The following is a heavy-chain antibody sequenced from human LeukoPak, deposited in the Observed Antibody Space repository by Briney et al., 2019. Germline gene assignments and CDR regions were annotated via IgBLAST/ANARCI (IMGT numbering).Heavy chain of an antibody. J-gene: IGHJ4*02. CDR2: IIPILGIA. D-gene: IGHD5-12*01. V-gene: IGHV1-69*04. Sequence: ASVKVSCKASGYTFTSYDINWVRQATGQGLEWMGRIIPILGIANYAQKFQGRVTITADKSTSTAYMELSSLRSEDTAVYYCARAVPYSGYGCYFDYWGQGTLVTVSS. CDR3: ARAVPYSGYGCYFDY. CDR1: GYTFTSYD.